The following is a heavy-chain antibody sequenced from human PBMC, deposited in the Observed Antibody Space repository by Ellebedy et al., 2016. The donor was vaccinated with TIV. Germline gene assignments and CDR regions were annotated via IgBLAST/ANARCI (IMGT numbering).Heavy chain of an antibody. Sequence: MPSETLSLTCTVSGASVSSPNYYWTWIRQPPGKGLEWLGYIYSSGSTDYKPSLKTRVTISVDTSKNHFSLNLKSVTAADTAVYFCAGAYGRATPRSWGQGTLVTVPS. CDR1: GASVSSPNYY. J-gene: IGHJ5*02. CDR3: AGAYGRATPRS. V-gene: IGHV4-61*03. D-gene: IGHD3-10*01. CDR2: IYSSGST.